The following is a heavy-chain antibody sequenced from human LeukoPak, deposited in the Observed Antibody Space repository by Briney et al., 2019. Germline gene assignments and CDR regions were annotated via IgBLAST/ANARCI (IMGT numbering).Heavy chain of an antibody. CDR1: GDSISSYF. J-gene: IGHJ4*02. Sequence: PSETLSLTCTVSGDSISSYFWCWIRQPPGKGLEWIGCLYYSGSTYYNPSLKSRVTISVDTSKNQFSLKLSSVTAADTAVYYCARCFPSGGHRWFGEPLPDYWGQGTLVTVSS. CDR3: ARCFPSGGHRWFGEPLPDY. V-gene: IGHV4-59*12. D-gene: IGHD3-10*01. CDR2: LYYSGST.